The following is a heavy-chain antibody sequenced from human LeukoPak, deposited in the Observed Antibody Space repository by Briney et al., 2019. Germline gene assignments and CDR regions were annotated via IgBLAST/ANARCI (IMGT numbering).Heavy chain of an antibody. CDR2: ITASDGGST. Sequence: GGSLRLSCVASGFTFSSHEMNWVRQAPGKGLEWVSTITASDGGSTYYTDSVKGRFTISRDNSKNTLYLQIHSLRFDDTAVYYCAKGSGSGWYGWFDPWGQGTLVTVSS. V-gene: IGHV3-23*01. D-gene: IGHD6-19*01. CDR3: AKGSGSGWYGWFDP. CDR1: GFTFSSHE. J-gene: IGHJ5*02.